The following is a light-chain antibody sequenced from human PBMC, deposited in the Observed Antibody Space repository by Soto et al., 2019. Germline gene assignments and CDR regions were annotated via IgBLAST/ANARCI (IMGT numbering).Light chain of an antibody. Sequence: VLTQYPVTLSLSPQETATLLFRASQSFRGLLAWYQQKPGQAPRLLIYDAYNRATGIPPRFSGSGSGTDFTLTISSLEPEDSAVYYCQQRHMWPITFGQGTRLEIK. CDR1: QSFRGL. J-gene: IGKJ5*01. CDR2: DAY. V-gene: IGKV3-11*01. CDR3: QQRHMWPIT.